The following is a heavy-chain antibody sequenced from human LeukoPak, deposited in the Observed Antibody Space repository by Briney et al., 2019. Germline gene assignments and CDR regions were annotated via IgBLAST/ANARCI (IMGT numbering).Heavy chain of an antibody. CDR1: GGSISSSGYY. J-gene: IGHJ6*03. Sequence: PSETLSLTCTVSGGSISSSGYYWAWIRQPPGKGLEWIGSIHYSGSTYYNPSLQSRVTISIDTSKNQFSLKLRFVTAADTAVYYCARVRCSGGSCPYYYYYYYMDVWGKGTTVTVSS. CDR3: ARVRCSGGSCPYYYYYYYMDV. CDR2: IHYSGST. D-gene: IGHD2-15*01. V-gene: IGHV4-39*07.